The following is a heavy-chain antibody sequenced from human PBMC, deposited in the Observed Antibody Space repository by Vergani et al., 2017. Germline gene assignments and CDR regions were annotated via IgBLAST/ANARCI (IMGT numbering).Heavy chain of an antibody. J-gene: IGHJ5*02. D-gene: IGHD4-23*01. CDR3: ARGQDYGGNSGGWFDP. V-gene: IGHV3-30-3*01. Sequence: QVQLVESGGGVVQPGRSLRLSCAASGFTFSSYAMHWVRQAPGKGLEWGAVISYDGSNKYYADSVKGRFTISRDNSKNTLYLQMNSLRAEDTAVYYCARGQDYGGNSGGWFDPWGQGTLVTVSS. CDR2: ISYDGSNK. CDR1: GFTFSSYA.